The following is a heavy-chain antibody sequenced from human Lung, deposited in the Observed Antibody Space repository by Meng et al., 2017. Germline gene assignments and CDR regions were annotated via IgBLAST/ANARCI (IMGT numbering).Heavy chain of an antibody. V-gene: IGHV3-15*01. CDR3: SGHVDY. J-gene: IGHJ4*01. CDR1: GFIFSNAW. CDR2: MKSNIDGGTV. Sequence: VESGVGFVTPGGSLLRSFVVSGFIFSNAWMTWVRQAPGKGLEWLGRMKSNIDGGTVDYAASVSGRFFISRDDSKNTFYLQMNSLKTEDTAVYYCSGHVDYWGHGTLVTVSS.